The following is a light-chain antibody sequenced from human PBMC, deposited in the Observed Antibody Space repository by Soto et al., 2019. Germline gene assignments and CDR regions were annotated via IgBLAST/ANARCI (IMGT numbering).Light chain of an antibody. J-gene: IGLJ2*01. CDR3: ATWDDSPRDVV. CDR1: RSNIGSNA. CDR2: NTN. Sequence: QSVLTQPTSASGTPGQRVTISCSGSRSNIGSNAVNWYQQLPGTAPKLLIYNTNQRPSGAPDRFSGSKSGTSASLAISGLQSEDEADYYCATWDDSPRDVVFGGGTKLTVL. V-gene: IGLV1-44*01.